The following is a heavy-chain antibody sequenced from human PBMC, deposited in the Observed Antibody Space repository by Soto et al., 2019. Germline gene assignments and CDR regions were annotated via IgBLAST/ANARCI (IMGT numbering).Heavy chain of an antibody. CDR3: ATGEWELPHF. J-gene: IGHJ4*02. V-gene: IGHV1-69*01. D-gene: IGHD1-7*01. CDR2: IIPAIGKP. CDR1: GGIFSNDP. Sequence: QVQLVQSGAEMKKPGSSVKVSCKASGGIFSNDPISWVRQARGQGLEWMGGIIPAIGKPDYAQKYQDRVTIAADESTSTAYMELTNLVSQDTAVYYCATGEWELPHFWGQGTLVTVSS.